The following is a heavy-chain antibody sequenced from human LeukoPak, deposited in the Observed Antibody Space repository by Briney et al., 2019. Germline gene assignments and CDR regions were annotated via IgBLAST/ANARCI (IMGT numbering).Heavy chain of an antibody. CDR2: INSDGSST. Sequence: PGGSLRLSCAASGFTFSGHWMHWVRQAPGMGLVWVSLINSDGSSTSYADSVKGRFTISRDNAKNTLYLQMNSLRAEDTAVYYCARAHYYDMDVWGQGTTVTVSS. J-gene: IGHJ6*02. CDR3: ARAHYYDMDV. CDR1: GFTFSGHW. V-gene: IGHV3-74*01.